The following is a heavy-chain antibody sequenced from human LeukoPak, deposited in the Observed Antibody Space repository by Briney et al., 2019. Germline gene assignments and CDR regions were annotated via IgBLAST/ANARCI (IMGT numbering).Heavy chain of an antibody. J-gene: IGHJ4*02. CDR3: ARVHQYYYDSSGSPQYYFDY. V-gene: IGHV4-39*07. CDR1: GGSISSSSYY. D-gene: IGHD3-22*01. CDR2: IYYSGST. Sequence: TSETLSLTCTVSGGSISSSSYYWGWIRQPPGKGLEWIGSIYYSGSTYYNPSLKSRVTISVDTSKNQFSLKLSSVTAADTAVYYCARVHQYYYDSSGSPQYYFDYWGQGTLVTVSS.